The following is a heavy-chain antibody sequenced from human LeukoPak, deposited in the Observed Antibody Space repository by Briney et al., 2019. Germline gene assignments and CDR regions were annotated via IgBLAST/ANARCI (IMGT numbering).Heavy chain of an antibody. CDR3: AGVYYYDSSGYTLDY. J-gene: IGHJ4*02. CDR1: GYTFTGYY. V-gene: IGHV1-2*02. D-gene: IGHD3-22*01. Sequence: GASVKVSCKASGYTFTGYYMHWVRQAPGQGLEWMGWINPNSGGTNYAQKFRGRVTMTRDTSISTAYMELSRLRSDDTAVYYCAGVYYYDSSGYTLDYWGQGTLVTVSS. CDR2: INPNSGGT.